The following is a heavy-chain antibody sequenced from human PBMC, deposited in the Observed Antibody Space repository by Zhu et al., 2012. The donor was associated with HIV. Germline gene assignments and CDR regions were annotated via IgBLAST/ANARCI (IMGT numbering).Heavy chain of an antibody. CDR2: VFQTGST. D-gene: IGHD6-19*01. CDR3: ARQKGQWLWSFDM. V-gene: IGHV4-39*01. CDR1: GDSISRGDYH. Sequence: QVQLQESGPGLAKPSGTLSLTCTVSGDSISRGDYHWAWIRQSPGKGLEWIASVFQTGSTHYNPSLESRVTISVDTSRNQFSLELRSVTAADTAAYYCARQKGQWLWSFDMWGQGTMVTVSS. J-gene: IGHJ3*02.